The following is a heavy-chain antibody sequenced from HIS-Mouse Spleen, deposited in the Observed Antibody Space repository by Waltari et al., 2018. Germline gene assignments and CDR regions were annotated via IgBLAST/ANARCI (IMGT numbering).Heavy chain of an antibody. CDR2: IYYSGST. CDR3: AREIPYSSSWYDWYFDL. D-gene: IGHD6-13*01. CDR1: GCSISSSSYF. Sequence: QLQLQESGPGLVKPSATLSLTCPVSGCSISSSSYFWGWIRQPPGKGLEWIGSIYYSGSTYYNPSLKSRVTISVDTSKNQFSLKLSSVTAADTAVYYCAREIPYSSSWYDWYFDLWGRGTLVTVSS. V-gene: IGHV4-39*07. J-gene: IGHJ2*01.